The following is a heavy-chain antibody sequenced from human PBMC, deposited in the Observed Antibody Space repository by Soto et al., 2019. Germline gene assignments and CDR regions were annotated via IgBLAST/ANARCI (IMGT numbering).Heavy chain of an antibody. V-gene: IGHV3-11*04. Sequence: LELCVAASGFSFSYDYMGWIRQSPGKGLEWVSYIRSSDNTRYYADSVKGRFTISRDNAKNSLYLQMNSLRAEDTAVYYCARDPPAMVRDFDYWGQGTLVTVSS. CDR1: GFSFSYDY. CDR2: IRSSDNTR. J-gene: IGHJ4*02. CDR3: ARDPPAMVRDFDY. D-gene: IGHD5-18*01.